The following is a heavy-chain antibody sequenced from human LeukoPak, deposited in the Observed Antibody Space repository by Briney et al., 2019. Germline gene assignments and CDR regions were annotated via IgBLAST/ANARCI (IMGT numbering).Heavy chain of an antibody. CDR1: GFTFSRYA. Sequence: GGSLRLSCAASGFTFSRYAMSWVRQAPGKGLEWVSAISGSGGSPNYADSVKGRFTISRDNSKDTLYLQMNTLRAEDTAVYYCAVRYDSSGYYYQPLDYWGQGALVTVSS. V-gene: IGHV3-23*01. J-gene: IGHJ4*02. CDR2: ISGSGGSP. D-gene: IGHD3-22*01. CDR3: AVRYDSSGYYYQPLDY.